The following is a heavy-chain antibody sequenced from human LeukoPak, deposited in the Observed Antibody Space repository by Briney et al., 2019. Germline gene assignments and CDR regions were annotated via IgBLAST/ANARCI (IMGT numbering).Heavy chain of an antibody. CDR1: GYMFINYD. V-gene: IGHV1-8*01. CDR3: ARNTCTTTSCLHP. CDR2: MTPKTGNS. J-gene: IGHJ5*02. D-gene: IGHD2-2*01. Sequence: ASVKVSCKASGYMFINYDINWVRQAAGQGLEWMAWMTPKTGNSGCAQRFQGRVTLTRDTSTDTAYMELSNLGSEDTAVYYCARNTCTTTSCLHPWGQGTLVTVSS.